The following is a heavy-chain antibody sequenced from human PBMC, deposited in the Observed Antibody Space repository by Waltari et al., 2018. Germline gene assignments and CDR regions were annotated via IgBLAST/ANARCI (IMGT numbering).Heavy chain of an antibody. D-gene: IGHD6-13*01. CDR3: AKDRIAAALNWFDP. CDR1: GFTFSSYA. J-gene: IGHJ5*02. V-gene: IGHV3-23*01. CDR2: ISGSGGST. Sequence: EVQLLESGGGLVQPGGSLRLPCAASGFTFSSYAMRWFRQAPGKGLEWVSAISGSGGSTYYADSVKGRFTISRDNSKNTLYLQMNSLRAEDTAVYYCAKDRIAAALNWFDPWGQGTLVTVSS.